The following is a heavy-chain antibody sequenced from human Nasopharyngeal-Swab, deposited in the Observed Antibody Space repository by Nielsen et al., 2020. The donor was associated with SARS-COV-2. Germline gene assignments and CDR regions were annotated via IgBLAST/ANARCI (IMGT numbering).Heavy chain of an antibody. CDR1: VFTFSSYA. Sequence: GGSLRLSCAASVFTFSSYAIHWVRQAPGKGLEWVAVISYDGSNKYYADSVKGRFTISRDNSKNTLYLQMNSLRAEDTAVYYCAKVAVYSSGWSYNWFDPWGQGTLVTVSS. CDR3: AKVAVYSSGWSYNWFDP. V-gene: IGHV3-30-3*01. D-gene: IGHD6-19*01. J-gene: IGHJ5*02. CDR2: ISYDGSNK.